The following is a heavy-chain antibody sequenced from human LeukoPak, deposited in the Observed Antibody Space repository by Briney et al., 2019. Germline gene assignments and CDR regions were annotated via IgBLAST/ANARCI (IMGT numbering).Heavy chain of an antibody. CDR3: AKECGYSYGTTLSGEYYFDY. J-gene: IGHJ4*02. Sequence: PGGSLRLSCAASGFTFSSYGMYWVRQAPGKGLEWVAFIRYDGSNKYYADSVKGRFTISRDNSKNTLYLQMNSLRAEDTAVYYCAKECGYSYGTTLSGEYYFDYWGPGTLVTVSS. CDR2: IRYDGSNK. CDR1: GFTFSSYG. D-gene: IGHD5-18*01. V-gene: IGHV3-30*02.